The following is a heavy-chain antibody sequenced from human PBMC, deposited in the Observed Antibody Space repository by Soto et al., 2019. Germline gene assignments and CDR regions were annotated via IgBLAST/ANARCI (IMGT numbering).Heavy chain of an antibody. CDR2: IKEDGSER. D-gene: IGHD2-15*01. V-gene: IGHV3-7*01. Sequence: EVQLVESGGGLVQPGGSLRLSCAASGFTFSAYWMSWVRQAQGKGLEWVAYIKEDGSERYSVDSVKGRFTISRDNARNSLYLQMNNLRAEDTAVYYCARDPRYSSHGICYPFCDHWGQGTRVTVSS. CDR3: ARDPRYSSHGICYPFCDH. CDR1: GFTFSAYW. J-gene: IGHJ1*01.